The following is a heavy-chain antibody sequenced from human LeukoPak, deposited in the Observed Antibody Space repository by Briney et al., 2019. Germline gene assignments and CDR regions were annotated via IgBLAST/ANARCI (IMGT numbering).Heavy chain of an antibody. Sequence: GGSLRLSCAASGFTFSNFDMSWVRQAPGKGLEWVSSISASGDRTIYADSVRGRLTISRDKSKNPLYLQMSSLRAEDTAVYYCAKVPQPDYYFDSWGQGSLVTVSS. V-gene: IGHV3-23*01. CDR3: AKVPQPDYYFDS. CDR2: ISASGDRT. J-gene: IGHJ4*02. CDR1: GFTFSNFD.